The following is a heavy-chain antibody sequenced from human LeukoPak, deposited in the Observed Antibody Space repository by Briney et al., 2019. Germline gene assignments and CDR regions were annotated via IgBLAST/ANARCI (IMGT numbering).Heavy chain of an antibody. D-gene: IGHD3-22*01. V-gene: IGHV4-31*03. CDR3: ARGLTTYHYYYYGMDV. Sequence: SQTLSLTCTVSGGSISSGGYYWSWIRQHPGKGLEWIGYIYYSGSTYYNPSLKSRVTISVDTSKNQFSLKLSSVTAADTAVYYCARGLTTYHYYYYGMDVWGQGTTVTVSS. J-gene: IGHJ6*02. CDR1: GGSISSGGYY. CDR2: IYYSGST.